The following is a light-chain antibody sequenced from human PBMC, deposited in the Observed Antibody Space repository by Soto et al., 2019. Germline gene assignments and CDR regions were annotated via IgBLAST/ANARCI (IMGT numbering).Light chain of an antibody. J-gene: IGKJ2*01. V-gene: IGKV3-11*01. CDR2: DAS. Sequence: EIVLTQSPATLSLSPGERATLSCRASQSVSSHLAWFQQRPGQAPRLLIYDASNRATGIPARFSGRGSGTDFTLTISSLEPEDFAVYYCHHYDSSPPYTFGQGTKLEIK. CDR1: QSVSSH. CDR3: HHYDSSPPYT.